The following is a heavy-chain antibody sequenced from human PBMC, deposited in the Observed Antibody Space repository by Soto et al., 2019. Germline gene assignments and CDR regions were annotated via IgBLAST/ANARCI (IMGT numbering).Heavy chain of an antibody. D-gene: IGHD4-17*01. V-gene: IGHV3-23*01. J-gene: IGHJ2*01. Sequence: EVQLLESGGGLVQPGGSLRLSCAASGFTFSSYAMSWVRQAPGKGLEWVSAISGSGGSTYYADSVKGRFTISRDNSENTLYLQMNSLRAEDTAVYYCATSYGDYEGWYFDLWGRGTLVTVSS. CDR1: GFTFSSYA. CDR3: ATSYGDYEGWYFDL. CDR2: ISGSGGST.